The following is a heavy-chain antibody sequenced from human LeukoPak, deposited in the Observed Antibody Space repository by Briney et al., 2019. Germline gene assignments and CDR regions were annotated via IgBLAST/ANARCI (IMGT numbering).Heavy chain of an antibody. D-gene: IGHD3-10*01. CDR1: GFTFSSYN. V-gene: IGHV3-21*01. CDR3: ARLDYYRGAGSYGGDF. J-gene: IGHJ4*02. Sequence: GGSLRLSCAASGFTFSSYNMNWVRQAPGKGLEWVSSISSTSSNIYYADSLKGRFTISRDNAKRSLYLKMSSLRAEDTAVYYCARLDYYRGAGSYGGDFWGQGTLVTVSS. CDR2: ISSTSSNI.